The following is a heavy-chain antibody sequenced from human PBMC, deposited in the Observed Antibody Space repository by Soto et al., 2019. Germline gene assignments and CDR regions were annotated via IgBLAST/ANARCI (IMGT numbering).Heavy chain of an antibody. CDR3: TGYSSSLGYDY. CDR2: IRSKANNYAT. J-gene: IGHJ4*02. V-gene: IGHV3-73*01. CDR1: GFTFSVSA. D-gene: IGHD6-19*01. Sequence: GGSLRLSFAASGFTFSVSAMHWVRQASGKGLEWVGRIRSKANNYATAYAASVKGRFTISRDDSKNTAYLQMNSLKTEDTALYYCTGYSSSLGYDYWGQGTLVTVSS.